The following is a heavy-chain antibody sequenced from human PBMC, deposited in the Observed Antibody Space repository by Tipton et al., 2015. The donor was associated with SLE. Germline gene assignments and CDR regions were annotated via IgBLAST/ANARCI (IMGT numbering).Heavy chain of an antibody. CDR1: GFTFSSYA. CDR3: AKDDYGVSRLDY. V-gene: IGHV3-23*03. J-gene: IGHJ4*02. CDR2: IYSGGST. Sequence: GSLRLSCAASGFTFSSYAMSWVRQAPGKGLEWVSVIYSGGSTYYADSVKGRFTISRDNSKNTLYLQMNSLRAEDTAVYYCAKDDYGVSRLDYWGQGTLVTVSS. D-gene: IGHD4-17*01.